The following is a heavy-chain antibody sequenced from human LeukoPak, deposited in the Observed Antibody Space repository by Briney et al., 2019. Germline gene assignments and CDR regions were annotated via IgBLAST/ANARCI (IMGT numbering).Heavy chain of an antibody. CDR2: ISSSGGST. CDR3: VKERCGSCNFDY. Sequence: PGGSLRLSCSASGLTFSSYGMNWVRQAPGKGLEHVSAISSSGGSTYYADSVQGRFTISRDNSKNTLYLQMSSLRGEDTAVYYCVKERCGSCNFDYWGQGTLVTVSS. D-gene: IGHD1-26*01. CDR1: GLTFSSYG. V-gene: IGHV3-64D*06. J-gene: IGHJ4*02.